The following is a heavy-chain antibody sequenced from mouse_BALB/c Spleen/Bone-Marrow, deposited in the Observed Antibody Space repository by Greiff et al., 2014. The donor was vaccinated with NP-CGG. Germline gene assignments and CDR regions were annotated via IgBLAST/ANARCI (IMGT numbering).Heavy chain of an antibody. Sequence: QVQLQQSGPDLVAPSQSLSITCTVSGFSLTLYGVHWVRQSPGKGLEWLVVIWSDGTTTYNSALKSRLSISKDNSKSLVFLKLNSLQTDDTAMYYCARHERGYPYAMDYWGQGTSVTVSS. V-gene: IGHV2-6-2*01. J-gene: IGHJ4*01. D-gene: IGHD2-2*01. CDR3: ARHERGYPYAMDY. CDR2: IWSDGTT. CDR1: GFSLTLYG.